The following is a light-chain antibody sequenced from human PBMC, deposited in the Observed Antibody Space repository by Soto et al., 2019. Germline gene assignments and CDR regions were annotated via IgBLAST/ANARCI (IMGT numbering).Light chain of an antibody. CDR3: QVWDRTTDFVV. CDR2: DDN. CDR1: KIGTKS. J-gene: IGLJ2*01. V-gene: IGLV3-21*02. Sequence: SYELTQAPSVSVAPGQTARFTCGGDKIGTKSVHWHQQKPGQAPVLVVYDDNDRPSGIPERFSGSKSGNTVTLTIRRVEAGDEADYYCQVWDRTTDFVVFGGGTKVTVL.